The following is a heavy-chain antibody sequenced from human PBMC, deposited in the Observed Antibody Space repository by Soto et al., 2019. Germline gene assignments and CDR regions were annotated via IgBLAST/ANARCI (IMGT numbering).Heavy chain of an antibody. CDR3: ARDRDSGRFYYRALDF. D-gene: IGHD1-26*01. CDR1: EFTFSNSA. CDR2: ISYHGSKK. Sequence: QVQLVESGGGVVQPGTSLRLSCAASEFTFSNSAMHWVRQAPGEGLEWVAVISYHGSKKYYADSVKARFTISRDNSENTLNLQMNSLRHEDTAVYDCARDRDSGRFYYRALDFWGQGTLVTVSS. V-gene: IGHV3-30-3*01. J-gene: IGHJ4*02.